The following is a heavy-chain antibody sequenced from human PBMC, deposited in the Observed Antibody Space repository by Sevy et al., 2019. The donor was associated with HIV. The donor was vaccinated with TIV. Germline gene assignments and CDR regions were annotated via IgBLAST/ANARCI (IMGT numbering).Heavy chain of an antibody. J-gene: IGHJ4*02. CDR2: IKGDGSDK. CDR1: GFTFSGNW. V-gene: IGHV3-7*01. Sequence: GGSLRLSCAASGFTFSGNWMNWVRQAPGKGLEWVANIKGDGSDKHYVDSVEGRFTISRDNAKNLQFLQMNSLGVEDTAVYYCAHETFGRFQSWGQGTLGTVSS. D-gene: IGHD3-16*01. CDR3: AHETFGRFQS.